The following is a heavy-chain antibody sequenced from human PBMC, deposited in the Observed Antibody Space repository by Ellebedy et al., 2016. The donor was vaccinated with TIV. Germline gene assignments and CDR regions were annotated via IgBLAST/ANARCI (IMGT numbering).Heavy chain of an antibody. CDR2: IKSKTDGGTT. J-gene: IGHJ4*02. V-gene: IGHV3-15*01. CDR1: GFTFTYAW. CDR3: PTGTTYDSTGYYSVN. Sequence: GGSLRLXCEASGFTFTYAWMSWVRQAPGKGLEWVGRIKSKTDGGTTDYAAPVKGRFTISRDDSKNTLYLQMNSLKTEDTAVYYCPTGTTYDSTGYYSVNWGQGTLVTVSS. D-gene: IGHD3-22*01.